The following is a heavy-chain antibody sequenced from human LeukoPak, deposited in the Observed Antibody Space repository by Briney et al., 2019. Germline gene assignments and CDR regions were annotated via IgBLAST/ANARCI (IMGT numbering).Heavy chain of an antibody. J-gene: IGHJ3*02. CDR3: ASTLITMVRGVADAFDI. CDR1: GGSISSYY. V-gene: IGHV4-59*01. D-gene: IGHD3-10*01. Sequence: SGALSLTCTVSGGSISSYYWSWIRQPPGKGLEWIGYIYYSGSTNYNPSLKSRVTISVDTSKNQFSLKLSSVTAADTAVYYCASTLITMVRGVADAFDIWGQGTMVTVSS. CDR2: IYYSGST.